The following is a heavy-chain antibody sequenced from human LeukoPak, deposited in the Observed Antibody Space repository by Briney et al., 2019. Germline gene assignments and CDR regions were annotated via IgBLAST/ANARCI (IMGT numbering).Heavy chain of an antibody. CDR2: INPSGGSA. D-gene: IGHD4-23*01. CDR1: GYTFTRYY. Sequence: ASVKVSCKASGYTFTRYYIHWVRQAPGRGLEWMGIINPSGGSATYAQKFQGRVTMTTDTSTNTVYMELSSLSSADTAVYYCARDRDYGGNSIYFDYWGPGTLVTVSS. V-gene: IGHV1-46*01. J-gene: IGHJ4*02. CDR3: ARDRDYGGNSIYFDY.